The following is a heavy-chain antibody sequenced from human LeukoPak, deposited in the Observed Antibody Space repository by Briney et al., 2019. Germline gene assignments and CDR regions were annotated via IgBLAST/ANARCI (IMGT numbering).Heavy chain of an antibody. D-gene: IGHD3-10*01. J-gene: IGHJ4*02. Sequence: PSQTLSLTCTVSGGSISSGTYYWSWLRQPAGKGLEWIGHIYTSGSTNYNPSLKSRVTISGDTSKNQFSLKLSSVTAADTAVYYCARILERYYGSGSYYGVFDYWGQGTLVTVSS. CDR3: ARILERYYGSGSYYGVFDY. CDR1: GGSISSGTYY. V-gene: IGHV4-61*09. CDR2: IYTSGST.